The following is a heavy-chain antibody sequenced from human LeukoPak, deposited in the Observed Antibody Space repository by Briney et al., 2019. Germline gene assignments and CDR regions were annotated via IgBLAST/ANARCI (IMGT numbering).Heavy chain of an antibody. CDR3: ASVVEMATISA. V-gene: IGHV3-48*03. CDR2: ISGSGSTI. CDR1: RFTFSSYE. D-gene: IGHD5-24*01. Sequence: GGSLRLSCAASRFTFSSYEMNWLRQAPGKGLEWVSYISGSGSTIYYADSVKGRFTVSRDSAKNSLYLQMNSLRAEDTAVYYCASVVEMATISAWGQGTLVTVSS. J-gene: IGHJ5*02.